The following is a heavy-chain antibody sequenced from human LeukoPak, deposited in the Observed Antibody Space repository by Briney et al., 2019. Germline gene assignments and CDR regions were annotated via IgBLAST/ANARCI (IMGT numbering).Heavy chain of an antibody. CDR2: IYYSGST. CDR1: GGSISSYY. CDR3: ASHGASGSYLYYFDY. J-gene: IGHJ4*02. D-gene: IGHD1-26*01. V-gene: IGHV4-59*08. Sequence: SETLSLTCTVSGGSISSYYWSWIRQTPGKGLEWIGYIYYSGSTNYNPSLKSRVTISVDTSKNQFSLKLSSVTAADTAVYFCASHGASGSYLYYFDYWGQGTLVTVSS.